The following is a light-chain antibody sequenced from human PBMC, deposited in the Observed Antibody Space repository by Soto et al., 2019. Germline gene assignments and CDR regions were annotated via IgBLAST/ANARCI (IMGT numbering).Light chain of an antibody. CDR2: DAS. J-gene: IGKJ4*01. Sequence: DIQMTQSPSTLSASVGDRVTITCRASQSISSWLAWYQQKPGKAPKLLIYDASSLESGVPSRFSGSGSGTEFTLTISSRQPDDFATYHCQQYNSYSALTFGGGTKVEIK. V-gene: IGKV1-5*01. CDR3: QQYNSYSALT. CDR1: QSISSW.